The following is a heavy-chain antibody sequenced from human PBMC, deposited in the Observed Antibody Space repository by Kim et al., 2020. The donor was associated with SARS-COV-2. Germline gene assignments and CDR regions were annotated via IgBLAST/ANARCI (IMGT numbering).Heavy chain of an antibody. Sequence: GGSLRLSCAASGFTFSNAWMSWVRQAPGKGLEWVGRIKSNTDGGTADYAAPVKGRFSISRDDSKNTLYLQMNSLKTEDTALYYCSTALQWEHMVDCWGQGTLVTVSS. CDR2: IKSNTDGGTA. CDR3: STALQWEHMVDC. CDR1: GFTFSNAW. J-gene: IGHJ4*02. V-gene: IGHV3-15*01. D-gene: IGHD1-26*01.